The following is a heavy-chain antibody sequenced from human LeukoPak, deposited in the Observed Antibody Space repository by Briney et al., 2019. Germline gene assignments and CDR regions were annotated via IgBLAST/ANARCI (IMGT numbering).Heavy chain of an antibody. CDR1: GFTFSSFP. Sequence: PGGALRLSCAASGFTFSSFPMHWVRQAPGKGLEWLTVISFDGSNKYYADSVKGRFTVSRDNSKNAVYLQMNNLSADDTAVYFCAKDRASDWNSCDYWGQGTLVTVSS. CDR2: ISFDGSNK. J-gene: IGHJ4*02. CDR3: AKDRASDWNSCDY. V-gene: IGHV3-30*04. D-gene: IGHD1-1*01.